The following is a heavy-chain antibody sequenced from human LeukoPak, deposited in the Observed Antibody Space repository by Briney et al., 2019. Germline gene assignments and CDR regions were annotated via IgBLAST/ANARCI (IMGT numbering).Heavy chain of an antibody. J-gene: IGHJ6*02. V-gene: IGHV3-48*03. Sequence: GGSLRLSCAASGFSFKSYEMTWVRQAPGKGLEWVSYISSSGNSIYYADSVKGRFTISRDSAKSSLYLQMNSLRGEDTALYYCEIVGNGPVARNYYYYGMDVWGQGTTVTVSS. CDR2: ISSSGNSI. CDR1: GFSFKSYE. D-gene: IGHD6-19*01. CDR3: EIVGNGPVARNYYYYGMDV.